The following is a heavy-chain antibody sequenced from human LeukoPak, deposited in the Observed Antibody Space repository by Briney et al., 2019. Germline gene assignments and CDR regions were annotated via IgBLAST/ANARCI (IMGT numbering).Heavy chain of an antibody. J-gene: IGHJ2*01. CDR1: RFTFSSFE. V-gene: IGHV3-48*03. CDR3: ARDGRHYCSGGSCYSPYWYFDL. Sequence: GGALRLSLAATRFTFSSFEMNWVRQAAWKGLEWVSYISSNGDTIYFVDSVNGRFTIYRDNAKNSLYLQMNSLRAEDTAVYYCARDGRHYCSGGSCYSPYWYFDLWGRGTLVTVSS. D-gene: IGHD2-15*01. CDR2: ISSNGDTI.